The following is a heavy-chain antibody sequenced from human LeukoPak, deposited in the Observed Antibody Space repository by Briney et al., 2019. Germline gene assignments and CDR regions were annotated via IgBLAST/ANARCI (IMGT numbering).Heavy chain of an antibody. J-gene: IGHJ5*02. V-gene: IGHV3-9*01. D-gene: IGHD3-3*01. CDR1: GFTFDDYA. CDR2: ISWNSGSI. Sequence: GGSLRLSCAASGFTFDDYAMHWVRQAPGKGLEWVSGISWNSGSIGYADSVKGRFTISRDNAKNSLYLQMNSLRAEDTALYYCATEHTIFGWLDPWGQGTLVTVSS. CDR3: ATEHTIFGWLDP.